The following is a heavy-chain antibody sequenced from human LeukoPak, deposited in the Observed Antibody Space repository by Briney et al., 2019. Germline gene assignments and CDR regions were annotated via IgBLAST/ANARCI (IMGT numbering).Heavy chain of an antibody. CDR3: ARARRSGGITMVRGVKDRGWFDS. V-gene: IGHV3-30*04. J-gene: IGHJ5*01. Sequence: PGGSLRLSCAASGFTFSIYAMHWVRQAPGKGLEWVAVISSDGSDKYYADSVKGRFTISRDNSKNTLYLQMNSLRAEDTAVFYCARARRSGGITMVRGVKDRGWFDSWGQGILVTVSS. D-gene: IGHD3-10*01. CDR2: ISSDGSDK. CDR1: GFTFSIYA.